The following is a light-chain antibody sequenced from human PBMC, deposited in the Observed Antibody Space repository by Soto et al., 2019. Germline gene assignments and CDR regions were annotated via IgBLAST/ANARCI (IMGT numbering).Light chain of an antibody. CDR3: QHYSNWPPWT. J-gene: IGKJ1*01. Sequence: EIVMTQSPATLSVSPGERATISCRTSQSVSTNLAWYQQKPGQAPRLLIYGASTRATGIPARFSGSGSGTEFTLTISSLQSEEFAIYYCQHYSNWPPWTFGQGTKVEGK. CDR1: QSVSTN. V-gene: IGKV3-15*01. CDR2: GAS.